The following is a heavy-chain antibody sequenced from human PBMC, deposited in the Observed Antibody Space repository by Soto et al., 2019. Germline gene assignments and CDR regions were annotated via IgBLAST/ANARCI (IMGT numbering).Heavy chain of an antibody. V-gene: IGHV4-59*01. D-gene: IGHD5-12*01. CDR3: ARDDRVATVPEYYYYGMDV. CDR2: IYYSGST. Sequence: PSETLSLTCTVSGGSISSYYWSWIRQPPGKGLEWIGYIYYSGSTNYNPSLKSRVTISVDTSKNQFSLKLSSVAAADTAVYYCARDDRVATVPEYYYYGMDVWGQGTTVTVSS. J-gene: IGHJ6*02. CDR1: GGSISSYY.